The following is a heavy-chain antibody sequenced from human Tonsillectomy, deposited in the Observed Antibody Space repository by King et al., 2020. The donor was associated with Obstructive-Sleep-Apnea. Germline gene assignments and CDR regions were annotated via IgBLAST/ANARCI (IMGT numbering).Heavy chain of an antibody. Sequence: VQLQESGPGLVKPSQTLSLTCTVSGGSISSGDYYWSWIRQPPGKGLEVIGYIYYSGSTYYNPPLKGRVTITVDTSKNQFSLKLSSVTAADTAVYYCASNLAYYYDSSGSTDDAFDIWGQGTMVTVSS. CDR3: ASNLAYYYDSSGSTDDAFDI. V-gene: IGHV4-30-4*01. J-gene: IGHJ3*02. CDR1: GGSISSGDYY. D-gene: IGHD3-22*01. CDR2: IYYSGST.